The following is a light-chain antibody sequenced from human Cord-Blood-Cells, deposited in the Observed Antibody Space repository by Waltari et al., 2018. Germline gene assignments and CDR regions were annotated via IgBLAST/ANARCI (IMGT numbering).Light chain of an antibody. Sequence: SYELTQPSSVSVSPGQTARSTCSGDVLAKKYARWFQQKPGQAPVLVIYKDRERPSGIPERFSGSSSGTTVTLTISGAQVEDEADYYCYSAADNNWVFGGGTKLTVL. CDR2: KDR. CDR3: YSAADNNWV. J-gene: IGLJ3*02. V-gene: IGLV3-27*01. CDR1: VLAKKY.